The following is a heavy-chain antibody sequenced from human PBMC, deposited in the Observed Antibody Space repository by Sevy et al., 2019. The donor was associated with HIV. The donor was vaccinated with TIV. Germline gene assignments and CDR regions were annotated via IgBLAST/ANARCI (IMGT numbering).Heavy chain of an antibody. Sequence: GGSLRLSCAASGFTFSSYWMSWVRQAPGKGLEWVANIKQDGSEKYYVDSVKGRFTISRDNAKNSLYLQMKSLRAEDTAVYYCARWGKDSSSWRRYYYYYYYMDVWGKGTTVTVSS. CDR3: ARWGKDSSSWRRYYYYYYYMDV. V-gene: IGHV3-7*01. CDR2: IKQDGSEK. J-gene: IGHJ6*03. D-gene: IGHD6-13*01. CDR1: GFTFSSYW.